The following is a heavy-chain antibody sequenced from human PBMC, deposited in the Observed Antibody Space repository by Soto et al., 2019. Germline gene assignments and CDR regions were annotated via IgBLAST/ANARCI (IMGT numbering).Heavy chain of an antibody. D-gene: IGHD3-10*01. J-gene: IGHJ5*02. CDR1: GYTFSSYG. Sequence: GVSVKVSCKVSGYTFSSYGISWVRQAPGQGLEWMGWISAYNGNTNYARKFQDRVTKTIDTSTSTAYMELRSLRYDNTAVYYCANFMVRGPVITEHYFDPWAQGALVTVSS. V-gene: IGHV1-18*01. CDR2: ISAYNGNT. CDR3: ANFMVRGPVITEHYFDP.